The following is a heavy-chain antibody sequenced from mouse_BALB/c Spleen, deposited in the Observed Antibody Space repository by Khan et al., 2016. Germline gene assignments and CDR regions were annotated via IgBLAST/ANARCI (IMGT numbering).Heavy chain of an antibody. Sequence: QVQLKESGPGLVAPSQSLSITCTVSGFSLSNYGIHWVRQPPGTGLEWLGVIWTGGITHYNSALMSRLSISKDNSKSQVFLKMNRLQTDDTAIYYCASSYDYDVGGLAYWGQGTLVTVSA. J-gene: IGHJ3*01. CDR2: IWTGGIT. V-gene: IGHV2-9*02. D-gene: IGHD2-4*01. CDR1: GFSLSNYG. CDR3: ASSYDYDVGGLAY.